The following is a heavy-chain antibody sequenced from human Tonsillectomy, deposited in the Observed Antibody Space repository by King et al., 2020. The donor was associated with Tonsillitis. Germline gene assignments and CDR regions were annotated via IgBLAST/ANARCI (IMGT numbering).Heavy chain of an antibody. V-gene: IGHV3-9*01. D-gene: IGHD2/OR15-2a*01. CDR1: GFTFDDYA. J-gene: IGHJ4*02. CDR3: ANAPSPNIPGFDY. Sequence: VQLVESGGGLVQPGRSLRLSCAASGFTFDDYAMHWVRQAPGKGLEWVSGISWNSGSIGYADSVKGRFTISRDNAKNSLYLQMNSLRAEDTALYYCANAPSPNIPGFDYWGQGTLVTVSS. CDR2: ISWNSGSI.